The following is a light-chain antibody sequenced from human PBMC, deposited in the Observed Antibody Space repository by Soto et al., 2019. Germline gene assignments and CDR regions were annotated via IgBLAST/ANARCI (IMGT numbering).Light chain of an antibody. CDR2: EVS. V-gene: IGLV2-14*01. J-gene: IGLJ1*01. Sequence: QAVLTQPASVSGSPGQSITISCTGTSSDVGGYNYVSWYQQQAGKAPKLIIHEVSNRPSGVSNRFSGSKSGNTASLTISGLQAGDEADYYCDSSTSSRAYVFGIGTKVTVL. CDR1: SSDVGGYNY. CDR3: DSSTSSRAYV.